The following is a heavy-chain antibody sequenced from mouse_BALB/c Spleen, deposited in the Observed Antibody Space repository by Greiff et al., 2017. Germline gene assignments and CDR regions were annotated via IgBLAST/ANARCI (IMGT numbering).Heavy chain of an antibody. CDR1: GYTFTSYD. J-gene: IGHJ1*01. D-gene: IGHD2-3*01. V-gene: IGHV1S33*01. Sequence: SGPELVKPGALVKISCKASGYTFTSYDINWVKQRPGQGLEWIGWIYPGDGSTNYNEKFKGKATLTADKSSSTAYMQLSSLTSENSAVYCCARGDYFDVWGAGTTVTVSS. CDR2: IYPGDGST. CDR3: ARGDYFDV.